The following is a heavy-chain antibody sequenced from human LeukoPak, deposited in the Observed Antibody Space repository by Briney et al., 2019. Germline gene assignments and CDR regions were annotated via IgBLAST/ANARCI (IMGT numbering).Heavy chain of an antibody. CDR3: ARPGYSSGY. CDR1: GGSISSSSYY. V-gene: IGHV4-39*01. CDR2: IYYSGST. Sequence: SETLSLTCTVSGGSISSSSYYWGWIRQPPGKGLEWIGSIYYSGSTYYNPSLKSRVTISVDTSKNQFSLKLSSVTAADTAVYYCARPGYSSGYWGQGTLVTVSS. J-gene: IGHJ4*02. D-gene: IGHD6-19*01.